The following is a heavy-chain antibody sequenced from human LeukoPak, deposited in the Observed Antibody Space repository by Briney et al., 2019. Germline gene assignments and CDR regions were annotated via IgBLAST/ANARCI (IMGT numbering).Heavy chain of an antibody. CDR2: IYSGGST. D-gene: IGHD5-24*01. V-gene: IGHV3-66*01. J-gene: IGHJ4*02. Sequence: GGSLRLSCAASEFSVGSNYMTWVRQAPGKGLEWVSLIYSGGSTYYADSVKGRFTISRDNSKNTLYLLMNSLRAEDTAVYYCARGQRRHIDMAPSFDYWGQGTLVTVSS. CDR1: EFSVGSNY. CDR3: ARGQRRHIDMAPSFDY.